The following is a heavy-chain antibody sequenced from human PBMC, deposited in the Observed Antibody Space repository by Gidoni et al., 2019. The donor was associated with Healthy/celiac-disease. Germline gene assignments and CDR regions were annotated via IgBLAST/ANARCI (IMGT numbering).Heavy chain of an antibody. CDR1: GFTFRSYG. CDR2: IWYDGSNK. CDR3: ARDRANYYDSSGFDY. J-gene: IGHJ4*02. V-gene: IGHV3-33*01. D-gene: IGHD3-22*01. Sequence: QVQLVESGGGVVQPGRSLRLSCAASGFTFRSYGMPWVRQAPGKGLEWVAVIWYDGSNKYYADSVKGRFTISRDNSKNTLYLQMNSLRAEDTAVYYCARDRANYYDSSGFDYWGQGTLVTVSS.